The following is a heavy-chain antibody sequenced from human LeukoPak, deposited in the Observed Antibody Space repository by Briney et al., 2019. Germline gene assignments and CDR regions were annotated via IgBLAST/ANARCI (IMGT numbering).Heavy chain of an antibody. CDR2: INHSGST. Sequence: PSETLSLTCAVYGGSFSGYYWSWIRQPPGKGLEWIGEINHSGSTNYNPSLKSRVTISVDTSKNQFSLKLSSVTAADTAVYYCARGTVGATLVFDYWGQGTLVTVSS. CDR3: ARGTVGATLVFDY. V-gene: IGHV4-34*01. CDR1: GGSFSGYY. J-gene: IGHJ4*02. D-gene: IGHD1-26*01.